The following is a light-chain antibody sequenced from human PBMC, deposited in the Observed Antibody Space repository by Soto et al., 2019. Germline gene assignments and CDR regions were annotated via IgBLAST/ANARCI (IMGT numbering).Light chain of an antibody. V-gene: IGKV3-20*01. CDR2: GAS. CDR1: QSVSNIH. J-gene: IGKJ2*01. CDR3: QHYGDSQYT. Sequence: EILLTQSPGTLSLSPGERASLSCRASQSVSNIHLAWYQQKPGQAPRLLIYGASSRASGIPDRFSGSGSGTDFTLTISRLEPADFAVYYCQHYGDSQYTFGQGTELEIK.